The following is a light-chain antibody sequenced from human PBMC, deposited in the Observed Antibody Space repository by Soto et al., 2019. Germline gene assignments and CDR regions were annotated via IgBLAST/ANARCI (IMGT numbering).Light chain of an antibody. CDR1: QSVPRSY. J-gene: IGKJ5*01. CDR2: GTS. CDR3: QQYCSSIT. Sequence: EIVLTQYTGTLFLSPGERATLSCRASQSVPRSYLAWYQQKPGKAPRLLIYGTSSRATGIPDRLSGSGSGTDFTLTIRRLEPEDFAAFYCQQYCSSITFCQGTLLDIK. V-gene: IGKV3-20*01.